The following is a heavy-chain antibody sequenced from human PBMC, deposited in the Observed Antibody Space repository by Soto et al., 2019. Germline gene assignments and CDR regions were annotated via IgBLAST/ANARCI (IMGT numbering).Heavy chain of an antibody. D-gene: IGHD6-13*01. CDR1: GFTFSNAW. CDR3: TTGQGMGSSWYWGVDY. V-gene: IGHV3-15*07. J-gene: IGHJ4*02. CDR2: IKSKTDGGKT. Sequence: GGSLRLSCAASGFTFSNAWMNWVRQAPGKGLEWVGRIKSKTDGGKTDYAAPGKGRFTISRDDSKNTLYLQMNSLKTEDTAVYYCTTGQGMGSSWYWGVDYWGQGTLVTVSS.